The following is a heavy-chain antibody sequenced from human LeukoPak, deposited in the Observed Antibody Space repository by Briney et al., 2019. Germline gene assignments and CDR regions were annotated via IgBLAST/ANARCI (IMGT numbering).Heavy chain of an antibody. V-gene: IGHV4-30-4*08. D-gene: IGHD2-2*02. J-gene: IGHJ4*02. Sequence: SETLSLTCTVSGGSISSGDYYWSWIRQPPGKGLEWIGYIYYSGSTYYNPSLKSRVTISVDTSKNQFSLKLSSVTAADTAVYYCASYCSSISCYTDGFDYWGQGTLVTVSS. CDR2: IYYSGST. CDR1: GGSISSGDYY. CDR3: ASYCSSISCYTDGFDY.